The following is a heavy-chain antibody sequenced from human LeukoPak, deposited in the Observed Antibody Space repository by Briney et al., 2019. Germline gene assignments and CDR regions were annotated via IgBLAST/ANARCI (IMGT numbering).Heavy chain of an antibody. D-gene: IGHD6-19*01. J-gene: IGHJ4*02. CDR2: INHSGST. Sequence: PSETLSLTCAVYGGSFSGYYWSWIRQPPGKGLEWIGEINHSGSTNYNPSLKSRVTISVDTSKNQFSLKLSSVTAADTAVYYCAREADSSGSIYFDYRGQGTLVTVSS. CDR3: AREADSSGSIYFDY. V-gene: IGHV4-34*01. CDR1: GGSFSGYY.